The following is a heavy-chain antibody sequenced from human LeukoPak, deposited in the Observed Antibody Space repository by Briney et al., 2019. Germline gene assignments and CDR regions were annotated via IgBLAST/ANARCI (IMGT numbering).Heavy chain of an antibody. CDR2: IYYSGST. Sequence: SETLSLTRTVSGGSISSSSYYWGWIRQPPGKGLEWIGSIYYSGSTYYNPSLKSRVTISVDTSKNQFSLKLSSVTAADTAVYYCARNRVVGAPNFDYWGQGTLVTVFS. J-gene: IGHJ4*02. CDR1: GGSISSSSYY. V-gene: IGHV4-39*01. D-gene: IGHD1-26*01. CDR3: ARNRVVGAPNFDY.